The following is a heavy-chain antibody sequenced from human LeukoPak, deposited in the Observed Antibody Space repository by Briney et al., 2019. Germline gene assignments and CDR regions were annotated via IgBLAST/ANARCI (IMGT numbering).Heavy chain of an antibody. V-gene: IGHV4-34*01. CDR2: INHSGST. J-gene: IGHJ4*02. D-gene: IGHD1-26*01. Sequence: SETLSLTCAVYGGSFSGYYWSWIRQPPGKGLEWIGEINHSGSTNYNPSLKSRVTISVDTSKNQFSLKLSSVTAADTAVYYCARGQASGGSYSLDYWGQGTLVTVSS. CDR3: ARGQASGGSYSLDY. CDR1: GGSFSGYY.